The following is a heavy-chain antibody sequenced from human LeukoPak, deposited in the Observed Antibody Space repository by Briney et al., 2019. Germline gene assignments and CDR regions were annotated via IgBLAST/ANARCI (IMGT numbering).Heavy chain of an antibody. V-gene: IGHV1-8*01. CDR3: ARGIQTYYYDSSGYPSIYYMDV. J-gene: IGHJ6*03. CDR1: GYTFTSYD. Sequence: ASVKVSCKASGYTFTSYDINWVRQATGQGLEWMGWMNPNSGNTGYAQKFQGRVTMTRNTSISTAYMELSSLRSEDTAVYYCARGIQTYYYDSSGYPSIYYMDVWRKGTTVTVSS. CDR2: MNPNSGNT. D-gene: IGHD3-22*01.